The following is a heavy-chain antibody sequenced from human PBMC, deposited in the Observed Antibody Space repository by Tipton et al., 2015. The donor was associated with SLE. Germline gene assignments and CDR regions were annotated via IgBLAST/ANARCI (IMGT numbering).Heavy chain of an antibody. CDR1: GDSISSSSYY. J-gene: IGHJ4*02. V-gene: IGHV4-61*01. D-gene: IGHD4-17*01. CDR2: IYYSGST. Sequence: GLVKPSETLSLNCSVSGDSISSSSYYWSWIRQPPGEGLEWIGYIYYSGSTNYNPSLKSRVTISVDTSKNQFSLNLYSVTAADTAVYYCARGGDRDHGDYVEHSLDYWGQGTLVTVSS. CDR3: ARGGDRDHGDYVEHSLDY.